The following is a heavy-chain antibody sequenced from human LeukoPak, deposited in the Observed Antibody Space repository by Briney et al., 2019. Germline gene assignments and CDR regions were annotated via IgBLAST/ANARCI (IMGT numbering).Heavy chain of an antibody. CDR1: GFTFSSYG. CDR3: ARAASRSSSPGDY. Sequence: GGSLRLSCAASGFTFSSYGMHWVRQAPGKGLEWVAFIRYDGSNKYYADSVKGRFTISRDNSKNTLYLQMNSLRAEDTAVYYCARAASRSSSPGDYWGQGTLVTVSS. CDR2: IRYDGSNK. J-gene: IGHJ4*02. D-gene: IGHD6-13*01. V-gene: IGHV3-30*02.